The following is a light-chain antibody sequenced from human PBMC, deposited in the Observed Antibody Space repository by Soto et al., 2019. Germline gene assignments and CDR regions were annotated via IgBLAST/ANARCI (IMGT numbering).Light chain of an antibody. Sequence: QSALTQPPSASGSPGQSVTISCTGTSSDVGAYKDVSWYQQHPGNAPKLMIYKVTKRPSGVPGRFSGSKSGNTASLTVSGLQAEDEADYYCSSYAGNNKCLVFGGGTKLTVL. CDR1: SSDVGAYKD. J-gene: IGLJ2*01. CDR3: SSYAGNNKCLV. CDR2: KVT. V-gene: IGLV2-8*01.